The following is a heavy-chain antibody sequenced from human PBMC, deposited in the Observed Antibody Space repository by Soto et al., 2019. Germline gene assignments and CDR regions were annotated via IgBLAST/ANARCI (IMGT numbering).Heavy chain of an antibody. J-gene: IGHJ4*02. CDR1: GYTFTSYG. CDR2: ISAYNGNT. Sequence: QVQLVQSGAEVKKPGASVKVSCKASGYTFTSYGISWVRQAPGQGLEWMGWISAYNGNTNYAQKLQGRVTMTTDTSTSTAYMELRSLRSDDTAVYYCARDRNDYILGSYRYTPLMGYWGQGTLVTVSS. D-gene: IGHD3-16*02. CDR3: ARDRNDYILGSYRYTPLMGY. V-gene: IGHV1-18*01.